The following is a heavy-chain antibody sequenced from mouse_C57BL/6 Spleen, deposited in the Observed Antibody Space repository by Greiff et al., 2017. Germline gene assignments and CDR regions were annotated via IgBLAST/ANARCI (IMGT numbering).Heavy chain of an antibody. D-gene: IGHD1-1*01. V-gene: IGHV1-53*01. Sequence: QVQLQQPGTELVKPGASVKLSCKATGYTFTSYWMHWVKQRPGQGLEWIGNINPSNGGTNYNEKIKSKGTLTVDKSSSTAYMQLSSLTSEDSAVXYCARDYGSSSPFDYWGQGTTLTVSS. CDR3: ARDYGSSSPFDY. J-gene: IGHJ2*01. CDR1: GYTFTSYW. CDR2: INPSNGGT.